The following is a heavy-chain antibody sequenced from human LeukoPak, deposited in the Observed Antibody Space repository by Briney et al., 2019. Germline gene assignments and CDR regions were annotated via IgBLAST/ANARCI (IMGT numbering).Heavy chain of an antibody. CDR2: ISGSGGST. CDR3: AKDGCSGGRCFSDY. Sequence: GGSLRLSCAASGFTFSTYAMTWVRQAPGKGLEWVSTISGSGGSTYYADSVKGRFTISRDNSRNTLYLQVNTLRAEDTAVYYCAKDGCSGGRCFSDYWGQGGLVSVSS. CDR1: GFTFSTYA. V-gene: IGHV3-23*01. D-gene: IGHD2-15*01. J-gene: IGHJ4*02.